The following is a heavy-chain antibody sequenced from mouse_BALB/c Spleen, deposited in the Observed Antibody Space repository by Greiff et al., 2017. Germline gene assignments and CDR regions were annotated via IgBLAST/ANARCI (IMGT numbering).Heavy chain of an antibody. J-gene: IGHJ2*01. V-gene: IGHV5-12-1*01. Sequence: EVHLVESGGGLVKPGGSLKLSCAASGFAFSSYDMSWVRQTPEKRLEWVAYISSGGGSTYYPDTVKGRFTISRDNAKNTLYLQMSSLKSEDTAMYYCARHEHDGKDFDYWGQGTTLTVSS. CDR1: GFAFSSYD. D-gene: IGHD1-1*01. CDR3: ARHEHDGKDFDY. CDR2: ISSGGGST.